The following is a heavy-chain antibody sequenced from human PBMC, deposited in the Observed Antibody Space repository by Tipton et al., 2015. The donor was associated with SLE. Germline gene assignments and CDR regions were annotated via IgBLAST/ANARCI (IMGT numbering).Heavy chain of an antibody. V-gene: IGHV3-48*01. J-gene: IGHJ4*02. Sequence: GSLRLSCAASGFTFSTFAMNWVRQAPGKGLDWVSYISPDGTTIYYADSVKGRFTISRDNAKNSLYLQMNSLRAEDTAVYYCAVVLTSIGWGQGTLVTVSS. CDR3: AVVLTSIG. CDR1: GFTFSTFA. CDR2: ISPDGTTI. D-gene: IGHD3-22*01.